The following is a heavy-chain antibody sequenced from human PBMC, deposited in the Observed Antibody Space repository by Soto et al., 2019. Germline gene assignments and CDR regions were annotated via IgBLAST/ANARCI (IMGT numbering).Heavy chain of an antibody. J-gene: IGHJ5*02. CDR3: AKNGCGGDCYSSVAGNCFDP. V-gene: IGHV3-23*01. CDR1: GFTFSGNV. CDR2: ISGSGGST. D-gene: IGHD2-21*02. Sequence: LRLSCAASGFTFSGNVMSWVRQAPGKGLEWISIISGSGGSTYYADSVKGRFTISRDNSNNTLYLQMHSLTAADTAVYYCAKNGCGGDCYSSVAGNCFDPWGQGTLVTVSS.